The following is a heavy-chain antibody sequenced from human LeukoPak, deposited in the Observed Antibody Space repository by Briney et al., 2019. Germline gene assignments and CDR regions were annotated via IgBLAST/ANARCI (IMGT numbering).Heavy chain of an antibody. CDR3: ARAGSGSYFY. CDR2: INPNSGGT. D-gene: IGHD1-26*01. V-gene: IGHV1-2*02. CDR1: GYTFTGYY. Sequence: ASVKVSCKASGYTFTGYYMHWVRLVPGQGLGWMGWINPNSGGTNYAQKFQGRVTMTRDTSISTAYMELSRLRSDDTAVYYCARAGSGSYFYWGQGTMVTVSS. J-gene: IGHJ3*01.